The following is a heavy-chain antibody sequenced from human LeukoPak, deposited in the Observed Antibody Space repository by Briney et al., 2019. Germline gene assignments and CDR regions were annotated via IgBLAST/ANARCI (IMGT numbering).Heavy chain of an antibody. CDR3: VKALYDSGGYYYAY. J-gene: IGHJ4*02. Sequence: GGSLRLSCAASGLTFSSYVMTWVRQAPGKGLEYVSAVSFDGGSVYYADSVKGRFTISRDNSKNTLYLQMSSLRVDDTAVYYCVKALYDSGGYYYAYWGQGTLVTVSS. CDR2: VSFDGGSV. V-gene: IGHV3-64D*06. CDR1: GLTFSSYV. D-gene: IGHD3-22*01.